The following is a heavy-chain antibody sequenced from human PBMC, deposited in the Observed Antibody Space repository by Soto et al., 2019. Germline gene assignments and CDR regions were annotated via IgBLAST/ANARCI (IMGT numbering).Heavy chain of an antibody. Sequence: ASVKLSCKVSVYTVTELSMHWLRHAPGKGLEWMGGFDPEDGETIYSQKFQGRVTMTEDTSTDTAYMALSSLRPEDTAVYYRATVTMVRGVSRFDYWGQGTLVTVSS. V-gene: IGHV1-24*01. CDR1: VYTVTELS. CDR3: ATVTMVRGVSRFDY. J-gene: IGHJ4*02. CDR2: FDPEDGET. D-gene: IGHD3-10*01.